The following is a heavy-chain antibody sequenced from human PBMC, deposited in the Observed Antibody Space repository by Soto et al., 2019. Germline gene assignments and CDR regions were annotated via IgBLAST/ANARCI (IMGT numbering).Heavy chain of an antibody. V-gene: IGHV1-69*06. CDR2: IIPIFGTA. D-gene: IGHD2-2*01. Sequence: QVQLVQSGAEVKKPGSSVKVSCKASGGTFSSYAISWVRQAPGQGLEWMGGIIPIFGTANYAQKFQGRVTITADKSTSTAYMELSSLRSEDTAVYYCARAGARYCSSTSCRPPYYYGMDVWGQGTTVTVS. CDR1: GGTFSSYA. CDR3: ARAGARYCSSTSCRPPYYYGMDV. J-gene: IGHJ6*02.